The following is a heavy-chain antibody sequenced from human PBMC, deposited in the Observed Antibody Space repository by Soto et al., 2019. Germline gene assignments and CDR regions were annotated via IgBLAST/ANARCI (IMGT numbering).Heavy chain of an antibody. CDR3: ARSSSGWPPDY. J-gene: IGHJ4*02. V-gene: IGHV1-3*01. CDR1: GYTFTSYA. Sequence: ASVKVSCKASGYTFTSYAMHWVRQAPGQRLEWMGWINAGNGNTKYSQKFQDRVTITRDTSVSTAYMELSSLRSEDTAMYYCARSSSGWPPDYWGQGTLVTVSS. D-gene: IGHD6-19*01. CDR2: INAGNGNT.